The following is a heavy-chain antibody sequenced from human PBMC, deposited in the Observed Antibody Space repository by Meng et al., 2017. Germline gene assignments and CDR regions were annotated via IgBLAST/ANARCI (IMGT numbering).Heavy chain of an antibody. V-gene: IGHV2-5*02. CDR3: AHRTVGYSSGWEFDY. J-gene: IGHJ4*02. Sequence: TLRESAPTLRNPPPTLTLTCTSSAFTLNTSGVGVGWILQPPGKALECLALIYWDDDKRYSPSLKSRLTTTKDTSKNQVVLTMTNMDPVDTATYYCAHRTVGYSSGWEFDYWGQGTLVTVSS. CDR2: IYWDDDK. D-gene: IGHD6-19*01. CDR1: AFTLNTSGVG.